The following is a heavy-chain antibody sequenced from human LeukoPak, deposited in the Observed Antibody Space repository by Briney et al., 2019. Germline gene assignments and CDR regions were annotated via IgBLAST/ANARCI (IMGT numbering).Heavy chain of an antibody. V-gene: IGHV3-7*03. CDR3: ARGGGLDV. CDR1: GFTFSSYW. J-gene: IGHJ6*02. Sequence: GGSLRLSCAASGFTFSSYWMNWARQASGKGLEWVASINHNGNVDYYVDSVKGRFTISRDNAKNSLYLQMSNLRAEDTAVYFCARGGGLDVWGQGATVTVSS. CDR2: INHNGNVD. D-gene: IGHD3-16*01.